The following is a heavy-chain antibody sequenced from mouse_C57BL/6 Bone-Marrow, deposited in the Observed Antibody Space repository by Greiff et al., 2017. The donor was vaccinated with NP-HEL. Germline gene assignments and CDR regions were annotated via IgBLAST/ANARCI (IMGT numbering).Heavy chain of an antibody. CDR2: IYPGDGDT. Sequence: QVHVKQSGAELVKPGASVKISCKASGYAFSSYWMNWVKHRPGKGLEWIGQIYPGDGDTNYNGQFKDKASLTADKSSSTAYMQLSSLTSEDSAVYFCARGAYWGQGTLVTVSA. CDR1: GYAFSSYW. CDR3: ARGAY. J-gene: IGHJ3*01. V-gene: IGHV1-80*01.